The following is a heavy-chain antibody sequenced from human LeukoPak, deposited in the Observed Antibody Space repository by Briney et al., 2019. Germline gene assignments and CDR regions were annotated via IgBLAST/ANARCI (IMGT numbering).Heavy chain of an antibody. CDR1: GYTFTSYG. V-gene: IGHV1-69*13. D-gene: IGHD6-19*01. J-gene: IGHJ4*02. CDR2: IIPIFGTA. CDR3: AREIAVAGSGANY. Sequence: ASVKVSCKASGYTFTSYGISWVRQAPGQGLEWMGGIIPIFGTANYAQKFQGRVTITADESTSTAYMELSSLRSEDTAVYYCAREIAVAGSGANYWGQGTLVTVSS.